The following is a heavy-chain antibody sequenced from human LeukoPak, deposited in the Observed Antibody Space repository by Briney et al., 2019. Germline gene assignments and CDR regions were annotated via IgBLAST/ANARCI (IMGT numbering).Heavy chain of an antibody. V-gene: IGHV3-21*01. CDR2: ISSSSSYI. J-gene: IGHJ4*02. D-gene: IGHD4-23*01. CDR3: VRGLGGTSDY. CDR1: GFTFSSYS. Sequence: AGGSLRLSCAASGFTFSSYSMNWVRQAPGKGLEWVSSISSSSSYIYYADSVKGRFTISRDNAKNTLYLQMNNLRAEDTAVYYCVRGLGGTSDYWGQGTLVTVSS.